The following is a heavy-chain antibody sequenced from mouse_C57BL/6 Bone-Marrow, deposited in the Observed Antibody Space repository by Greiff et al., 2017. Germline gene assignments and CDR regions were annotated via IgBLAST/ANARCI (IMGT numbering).Heavy chain of an antibody. CDR3: ARMGYWYFDV. J-gene: IGHJ1*03. D-gene: IGHD2-3*01. V-gene: IGHV1-54*01. CDR2: INPGSGGT. CDR1: GYAFTNYL. Sequence: QVQLQQSGAELVRPGTSVKVSCKASGYAFTNYLIEWVKQRPGQGLEWIGVINPGSGGTNYNEKFKGKATLTADKSSSTAYMQLSSLTSEDSAVYCGARMGYWYFDVWGTGTTVTVSS.